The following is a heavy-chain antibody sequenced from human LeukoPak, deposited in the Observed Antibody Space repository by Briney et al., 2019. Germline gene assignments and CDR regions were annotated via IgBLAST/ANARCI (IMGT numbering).Heavy chain of an antibody. D-gene: IGHD3-10*01. CDR1: GFTFSSYA. CDR3: AKDGEAGTSYYYYYMDV. Sequence: GGSLRLSCAASGFTFSSYAMHWVRQAPGKGLEWVSVISYDGSNKYYADSVKGRFTISRDNSKNTLYLQMNSQRAEDTAVYCCAKDGEAGTSYYYYYMDVWGKGATVTVSS. CDR2: ISYDGSNK. V-gene: IGHV3-30*04. J-gene: IGHJ6*03.